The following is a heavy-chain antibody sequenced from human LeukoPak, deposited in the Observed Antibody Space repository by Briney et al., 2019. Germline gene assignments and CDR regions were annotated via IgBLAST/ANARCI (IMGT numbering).Heavy chain of an antibody. V-gene: IGHV4-59*01. CDR2: MDDTGSA. J-gene: IGHJ6*03. CDR1: GGSTSSYY. CDR3: ARRFARSGTYYYYMDV. D-gene: IGHD1-1*01. Sequence: PSETLSLTCTVSGGSTSSYYWSWIRQPPGKGLEWIGYMDDTGSANYNPSLNSRVTVSVETSKNQFSLRLTSVTAADTAVYYCARRFARSGTYYYYMDVWGKGTTVTVSS.